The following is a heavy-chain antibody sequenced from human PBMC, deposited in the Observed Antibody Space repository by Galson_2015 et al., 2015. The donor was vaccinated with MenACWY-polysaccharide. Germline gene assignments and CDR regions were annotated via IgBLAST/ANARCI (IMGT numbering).Heavy chain of an antibody. D-gene: IGHD3-22*01. CDR2: INTNTGNP. CDR1: GSTFGSYA. J-gene: IGHJ3*02. V-gene: IGHV7-4-1*02. Sequence: SVKVPCKASGSTFGSYAMNWVRQAPGQGLEWMGWINTNTGNPTSAPGFTGRFVFSLDTSVSTAYLQISSLKAEDTAVHYCARESEYYDSFDGFDIWGQGTMVTVSS. CDR3: ARESEYYDSFDGFDI.